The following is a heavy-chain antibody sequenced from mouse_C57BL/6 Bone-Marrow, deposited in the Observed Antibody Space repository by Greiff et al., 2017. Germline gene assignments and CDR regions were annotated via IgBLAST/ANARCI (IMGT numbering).Heavy chain of an antibody. CDR3: ARAIYYDYDGGGFDY. Sequence: VHLVESGPGLVAPSQSLSITCTVSGFSLTSYAISWVRQPPGKGLEWLGVIWTGGGTNYNSALKSRLSISKDNSKIQVFLKMNSLQTDDTARYYCARAIYYDYDGGGFDYWGQGTTLTVSS. J-gene: IGHJ2*01. CDR1: GFSLTSYA. D-gene: IGHD2-4*01. CDR2: IWTGGGT. V-gene: IGHV2-9-1*01.